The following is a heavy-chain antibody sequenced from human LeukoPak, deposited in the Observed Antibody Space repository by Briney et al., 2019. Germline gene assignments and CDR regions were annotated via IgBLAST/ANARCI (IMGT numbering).Heavy chain of an antibody. V-gene: IGHV3-48*04. Sequence: PGGSLRLSCTASGFTFSDHSMNWVRQAPGKGLEWVSYISRTSSARYYADSVKGRFSISRDNAKNSLYLQMNSLRGEDTAVYYCARYSLGRRGFDYWGQGTPVTVSS. CDR1: GFTFSDHS. CDR3: ARYSLGRRGFDY. D-gene: IGHD2-21*01. CDR2: ISRTSSAR. J-gene: IGHJ4*02.